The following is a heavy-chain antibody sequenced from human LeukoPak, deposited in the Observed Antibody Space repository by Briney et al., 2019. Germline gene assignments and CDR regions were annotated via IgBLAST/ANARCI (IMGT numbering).Heavy chain of an antibody. D-gene: IGHD3-3*01. J-gene: IGHJ6*03. CDR1: GGTFSSYA. V-gene: IGHV1-69*01. CDR2: IIPIFGTA. Sequence: GASVKVSCKASGGTFSSYAISWVRRAPGQGLEWMGGIIPIFGTANYAQKFQGRVTITADESTSTAYMELSSLRSEDTAVYYCARGRDATIFGVVNYYYYYMDVWGKGTTVTVSS. CDR3: ARGRDATIFGVVNYYYYYMDV.